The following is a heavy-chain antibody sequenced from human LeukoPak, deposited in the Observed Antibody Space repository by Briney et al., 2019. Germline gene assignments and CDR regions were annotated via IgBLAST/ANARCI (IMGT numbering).Heavy chain of an antibody. CDR2: ISWNSGSI. D-gene: IGHD5-12*01. J-gene: IGHJ4*02. Sequence: GRSLRLSCAASGFTFDDYAMHWVRQAPGKGLEWVSGISWNSGSIGYADSVKSRFTISRDNAKNSLYLQMNSLRAEDTALYYCAKDKGYSGYEHFDYWGQGTLVTVSS. V-gene: IGHV3-9*01. CDR1: GFTFDDYA. CDR3: AKDKGYSGYEHFDY.